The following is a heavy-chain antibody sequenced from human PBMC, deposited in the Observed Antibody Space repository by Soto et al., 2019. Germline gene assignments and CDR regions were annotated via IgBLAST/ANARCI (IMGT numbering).Heavy chain of an antibody. J-gene: IGHJ6*02. CDR1: GFTFSIYA. CDR3: ARAYCSSTSCPYYYYYGMDV. CDR2: ISYDGSNK. D-gene: IGHD2-2*01. V-gene: IGHV3-30-3*01. Sequence: SLRLSCAASGFTFSIYAMHWVRQAPGKGLERVAVISYDGSNKYYADSVKGRFTISRDNSKNTLYLQMNSLRAEDTAVYYCARAYCSSTSCPYYYYYGMDVWGQGTTVTVSS.